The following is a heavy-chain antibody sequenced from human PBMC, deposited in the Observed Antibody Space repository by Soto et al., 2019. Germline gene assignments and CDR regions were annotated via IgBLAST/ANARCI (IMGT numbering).Heavy chain of an antibody. J-gene: IGHJ4*02. CDR1: GGTFSSYA. CDR2: IIPIFGTA. Sequence: SVKVSCKASGGTFSSYAISWVRQAPGQGLEWMGGIIPIFGTANYAQKFQGRVTITADESTSTAYMELSSLRSEDTAVYYCARNSHDSSGYSGYYFDYWGQGTLVTVSS. CDR3: ARNSHDSSGYSGYYFDY. D-gene: IGHD3-22*01. V-gene: IGHV1-69*13.